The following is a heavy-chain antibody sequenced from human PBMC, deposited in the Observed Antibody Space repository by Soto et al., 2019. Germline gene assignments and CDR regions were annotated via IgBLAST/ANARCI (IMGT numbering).Heavy chain of an antibody. J-gene: IGHJ4*02. Sequence: SETLSLTCSVPGYLISSGYYRGWVRQTPGKGLEWLGSIDYSGKTYKNPSLKSRVSASVDLSQNQFSPNLRSVTAADTAVYFCARYLSSGYDSYYFDYWGQGTLVTVSS. CDR2: IDYSGKT. V-gene: IGHV4-38-2*01. D-gene: IGHD3-22*01. CDR3: ARYLSSGYDSYYFDY. CDR1: GYLISSGYY.